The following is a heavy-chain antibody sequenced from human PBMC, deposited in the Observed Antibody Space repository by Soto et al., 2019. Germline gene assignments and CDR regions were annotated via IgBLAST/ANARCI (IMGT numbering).Heavy chain of an antibody. D-gene: IGHD6-6*01. J-gene: IGHJ4*02. CDR3: AKTAAARPSVCLDS. Sequence: GGSLRLSCAATGFTFSSYAMSWVRQAPGKGLEWVSVISGSGGGTYYADSVKGRFTISRDKSKNTLYLQMNSLRVEDTAVFYCAKTAAARPSVCLDSWGQGTLVTVSS. CDR1: GFTFSSYA. CDR2: ISGSGGGT. V-gene: IGHV3-23*01.